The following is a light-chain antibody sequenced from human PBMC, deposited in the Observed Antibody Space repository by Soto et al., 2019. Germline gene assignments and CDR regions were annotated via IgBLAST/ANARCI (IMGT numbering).Light chain of an antibody. CDR3: QQVMSYPPG. V-gene: IGKV1-9*01. J-gene: IGKJ3*01. CDR1: QGISTF. CDR2: AAS. Sequence: DIQLTQSPSFLSASVGDRVTITCRASQGISTFLAWYQQRPGKAPKLLIYAASTLQSGVPSRLSGSGSGTEFTLTISRLQPEDFATYYCQQVMSYPPGFGPGTKVDIK.